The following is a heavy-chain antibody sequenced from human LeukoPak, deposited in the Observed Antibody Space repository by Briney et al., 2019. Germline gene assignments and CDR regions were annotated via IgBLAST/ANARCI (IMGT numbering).Heavy chain of an antibody. V-gene: IGHV3-11*04. D-gene: IGHD3-22*01. CDR3: ASGEYDRSGYDCDY. Sequence: GGSLRLSCAASGFTFSDSYMSWIRQAPGQGLEWVSYISTSSTTIHYADSVKGRFTISRDNAKNSLYLQMNSLRAEDTAVYYCASGEYDRSGYDCDYWDQGTLVTVSS. J-gene: IGHJ4*02. CDR1: GFTFSDSY. CDR2: ISTSSTTI.